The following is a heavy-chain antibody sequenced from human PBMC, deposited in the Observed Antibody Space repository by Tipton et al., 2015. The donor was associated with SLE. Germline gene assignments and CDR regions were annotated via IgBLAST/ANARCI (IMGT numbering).Heavy chain of an antibody. J-gene: IGHJ1*01. D-gene: IGHD4-23*01. CDR2: IYYSGST. V-gene: IGHV4-39*07. Sequence: TLSLTCTVSGGSISSSSYYWGWIRQPPGKGLEWIGSIYYSGSTYYNPSLKSRVTISVDTSKNQFSLKLSSVTAADTAVYYCARGYGGNLEYFQHWGQGTLVTVSS. CDR1: GGSISSSSYY. CDR3: ARGYGGNLEYFQH.